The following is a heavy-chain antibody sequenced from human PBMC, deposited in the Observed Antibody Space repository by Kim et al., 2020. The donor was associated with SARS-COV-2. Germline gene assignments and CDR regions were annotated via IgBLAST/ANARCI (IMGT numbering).Heavy chain of an antibody. D-gene: IGHD3-10*02. CDR3: ARDRRITVYDYYYYGMDV. CDR2: ISSSSSYI. CDR1: GFTFSSYS. V-gene: IGHV3-21*01. J-gene: IGHJ6*02. Sequence: GGSLRLSCAASGFTFSSYSMNWVRQAPGKGLEWVSSISSSSSYIYYADSVKGRFTISRDNAKNSLYLQMNRLRAEDTAVYYCARDRRITVYDYYYYGMDVWGQGTTVTVSS.